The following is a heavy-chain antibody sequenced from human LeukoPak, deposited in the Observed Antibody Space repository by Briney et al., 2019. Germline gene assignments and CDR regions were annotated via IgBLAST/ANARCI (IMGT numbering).Heavy chain of an antibody. CDR3: VKLGTLCGTYGPFDY. D-gene: IGHD1-26*01. CDR2: ISSSGDSA. J-gene: IGHJ4*02. V-gene: IGHV3-64D*06. CDR1: GFTFSRYA. Sequence: GGSPRLSCSASGFTFSRYAMHWVRQAPGKGLEYVSGISSSGDSAYYADSVKGRITISRDNSRNTLYLQMSSLRAEDTAVYYCVKLGTLCGTYGPFDYWGQGTLVTVSS.